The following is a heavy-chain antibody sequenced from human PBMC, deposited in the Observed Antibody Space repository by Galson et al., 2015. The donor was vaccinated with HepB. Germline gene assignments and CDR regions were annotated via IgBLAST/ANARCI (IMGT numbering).Heavy chain of an antibody. V-gene: IGHV3-53*01. J-gene: IGHJ5*01. CDR1: GFSVSRNY. D-gene: IGHD1-26*01. Sequence: SLRLSCAASGFSVSRNYMSWVRQAPGKRLEWVSVIYNGGDTHYAESVKGRFTVSTDNAKNTLFLQMNSLRAEDTAVYYCAKEAGEGASWFDSWGQGTLVIVSS. CDR2: IYNGGDT. CDR3: AKEAGEGASWFDS.